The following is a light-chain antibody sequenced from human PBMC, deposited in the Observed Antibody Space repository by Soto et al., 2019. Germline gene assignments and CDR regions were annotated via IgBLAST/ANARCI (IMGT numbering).Light chain of an antibody. CDR3: QQYGDRPRT. V-gene: IGKV3-15*01. J-gene: IGKJ1*01. CDR1: QSIGSS. Sequence: DIALTPSPATLSVSPWARATISCLASQSIGSSIAWYQQRSGQAPRLLIFDASIRVPTTPARFSGSVSGTEFTLTISSLESEDIAVYFCQQYGDRPRTFGQGTKVDI. CDR2: DAS.